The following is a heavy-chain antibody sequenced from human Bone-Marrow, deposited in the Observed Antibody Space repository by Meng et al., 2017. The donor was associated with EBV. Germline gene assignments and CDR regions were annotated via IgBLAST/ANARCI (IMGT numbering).Heavy chain of an antibody. CDR2: LNAGNSNT. Sequence: AEGKHRGAVEHFSYKSLEYYFPSNLRHLALHAPVQRLEWIVLLNAGNSNTKYAQKLEGRVTITRDTSTSTAYVELSRLRSDDTALYYCARARYRCGNWFDPWGQGTLVTVFS. J-gene: IGHJ5*02. D-gene: IGHD5-18*01. V-gene: IGHV1-3*01. CDR3: ARARYRCGNWFDP. CDR1: EYYFPSNL.